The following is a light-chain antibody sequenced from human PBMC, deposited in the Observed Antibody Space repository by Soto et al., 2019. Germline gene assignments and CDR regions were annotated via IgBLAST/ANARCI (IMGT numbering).Light chain of an antibody. CDR3: HHYNNWPRT. J-gene: IGKJ1*01. Sequence: EIVMTQSPASLSLSPGERSTLCGRASQNVNSNLACYQQKPGQAPRFLIYGASTRATGIPARFSGSGSGTEFTLTISSLQSEDFAVYYCHHYNNWPRTFGQGTKVDIK. V-gene: IGKV3-15*01. CDR2: GAS. CDR1: QNVNSN.